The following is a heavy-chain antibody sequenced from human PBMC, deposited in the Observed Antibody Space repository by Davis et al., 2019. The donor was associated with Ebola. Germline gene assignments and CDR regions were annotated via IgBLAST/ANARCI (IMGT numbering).Heavy chain of an antibody. CDR1: GYTFTGYY. CDR3: ARLGYYGSGGYGMDV. Sequence: ASVKVSCKASGYTFTGYYMHWARQAPGQGLEWMGRINPNSGGTNYAQKFQGRVTMTRDTSISTAYMELSRLRSDDTAVYYCARLGYYGSGGYGMDVWGKGTTVTVSS. CDR2: INPNSGGT. J-gene: IGHJ6*04. D-gene: IGHD3-10*01. V-gene: IGHV1-2*06.